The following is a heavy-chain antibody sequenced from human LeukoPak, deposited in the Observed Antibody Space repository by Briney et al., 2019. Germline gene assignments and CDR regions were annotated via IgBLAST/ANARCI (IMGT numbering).Heavy chain of an antibody. J-gene: IGHJ6*03. V-gene: IGHV1-8*03. D-gene: IGHD5-24*01. Sequence: ASVKVSCKASGYTFTSYDINWARQATGQGLEWMGWMNPNSGNTGYAQKFQGRVTITRNTSISTAYMELSSLRSEDTAVYYCARGLHKMATTSSNYYYYYYMDVWGKGTTVTVSS. CDR3: ARGLHKMATTSSNYYYYYYMDV. CDR1: GYTFTSYD. CDR2: MNPNSGNT.